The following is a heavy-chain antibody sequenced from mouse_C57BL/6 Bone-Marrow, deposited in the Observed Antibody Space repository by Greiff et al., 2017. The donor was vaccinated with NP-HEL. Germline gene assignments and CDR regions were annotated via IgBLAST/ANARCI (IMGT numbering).Heavy chain of an antibody. CDR3: ARGLGSTAQAKGYYAMDY. J-gene: IGHJ4*01. CDR1: GYSITSDY. V-gene: IGHV3-8*01. Sequence: EVQLQESGPGLAKPSQTLSLTCSVTGYSITSDYWNWIRKFPGNKLEYMGYISYSGSTYYNPSLKSRISITRDTSKNQYYLQLNSVTTEDTATYYCARGLGSTAQAKGYYAMDYWGQGTSVTVSS. CDR2: ISYSGST. D-gene: IGHD3-2*02.